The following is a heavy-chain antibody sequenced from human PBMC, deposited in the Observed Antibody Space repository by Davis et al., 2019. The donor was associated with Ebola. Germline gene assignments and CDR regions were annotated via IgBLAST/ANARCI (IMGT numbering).Heavy chain of an antibody. CDR1: GASFSGYY. Sequence: SETLSLTCAVYGASFSGYYWTWIRQPPGKGLEWIGEINHSGSTNYNPSLKSRVTISVDTSKNQFSLKLSSVTAADTAVYYCARGTRGYSYGRYWYFDLWGRGTLVTVSS. D-gene: IGHD5-18*01. CDR2: INHSGST. J-gene: IGHJ2*01. V-gene: IGHV4-34*01. CDR3: ARGTRGYSYGRYWYFDL.